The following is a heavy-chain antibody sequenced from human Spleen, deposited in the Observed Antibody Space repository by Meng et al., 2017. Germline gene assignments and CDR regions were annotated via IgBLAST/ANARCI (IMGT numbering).Heavy chain of an antibody. CDR1: GYTFNTYF. Sequence: ASVKVSCKASGYTFNTYFINWVRQAPGQGLEWMGIINPSGGSTTYPQKFQGRLTLTTDTSTNTVHMGLSSLRSDDTAVYYCARVKGRGDWFDPWGQGTLVTVSS. CDR2: INPSGGST. J-gene: IGHJ5*02. D-gene: IGHD1-26*01. V-gene: IGHV1-46*02. CDR3: ARVKGRGDWFDP.